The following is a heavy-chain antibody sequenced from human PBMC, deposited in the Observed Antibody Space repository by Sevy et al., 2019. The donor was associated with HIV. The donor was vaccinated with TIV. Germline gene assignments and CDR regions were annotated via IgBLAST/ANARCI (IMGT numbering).Heavy chain of an antibody. CDR2: IKEDGSQK. CDR3: ARDPDILSGYPSHYFDY. CDR1: GFSFSKYW. Sequence: GGSLRLSCAASGFSFSKYWMSWVRQAPGKGLEWVANIKEDGSQKNYLESVKGRFTISRDNAKNLLYLQMNNLRADDTAVYYCARDPDILSGYPSHYFDYWGQGILVTVSS. V-gene: IGHV3-7*01. J-gene: IGHJ4*02. D-gene: IGHD3-9*01.